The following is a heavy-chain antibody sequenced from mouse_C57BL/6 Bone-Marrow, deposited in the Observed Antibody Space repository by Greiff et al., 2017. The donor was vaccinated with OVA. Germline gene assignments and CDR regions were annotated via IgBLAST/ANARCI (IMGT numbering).Heavy chain of an antibody. D-gene: IGHD4-1*01. Sequence: EVKLMESGGDLVKPGGSLKLSCAASGFTFSSYGMSWVRQTPDKRLEWVATISSGGSYTYYPDSVKGRFTISRDNAKNTLYLQMSRLKSEDTAMYYCARQGDWVDYWGQGTTLTVSS. V-gene: IGHV5-6*01. CDR1: GFTFSSYG. CDR2: ISSGGSYT. J-gene: IGHJ2*01. CDR3: ARQGDWVDY.